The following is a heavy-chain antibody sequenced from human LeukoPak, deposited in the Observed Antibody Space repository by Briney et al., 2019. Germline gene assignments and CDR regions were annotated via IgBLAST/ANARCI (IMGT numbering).Heavy chain of an antibody. CDR2: IYYSGST. D-gene: IGHD2-2*02. Sequence: SETLSLTCTVSGGSISSGDYYWSWIRQPPGKGLEWIGYIYYSGSTYYNPSLKSRDTISVDTSKNQFSLNLSSVTAADTAVYYCARDVVVVPAAIHSFPDYWGQGTLVTVSS. J-gene: IGHJ4*02. CDR3: ARDVVVVPAAIHSFPDY. CDR1: GGSISSGDYY. V-gene: IGHV4-30-4*08.